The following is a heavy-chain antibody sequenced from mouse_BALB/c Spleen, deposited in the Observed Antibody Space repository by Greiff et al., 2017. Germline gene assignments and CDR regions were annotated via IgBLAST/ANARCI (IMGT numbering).Heavy chain of an antibody. Sequence: QVQLQQSGAELVRPGVSVKISCKGSGYTFTDYAMHWVKQSHAKSLEWIGVISTYYGDASYNQKFKGKATMTVDKSSSTAYMELARLTSEDSAIYYCARSSWDETRAMDYWGQGTSVTVSS. V-gene: IGHV1S137*01. CDR3: ARSSWDETRAMDY. CDR1: GYTFTDYA. J-gene: IGHJ4*01. D-gene: IGHD4-1*01. CDR2: ISTYYGDA.